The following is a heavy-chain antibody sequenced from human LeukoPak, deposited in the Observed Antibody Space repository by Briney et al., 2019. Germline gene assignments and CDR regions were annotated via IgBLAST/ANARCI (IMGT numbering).Heavy chain of an antibody. Sequence: PGGSLRLSCAASGFTFSNYGMHWVRQAPGKGLEWVAFIRYDGSNKYSADSVKGRLTISRDISKNTLYLHMNSLRAEDTAVYYCARGSYGSGARYDYWGQGTLVTVSS. J-gene: IGHJ4*02. D-gene: IGHD3-10*01. CDR3: ARGSYGSGARYDY. V-gene: IGHV3-30*02. CDR1: GFTFSNYG. CDR2: IRYDGSNK.